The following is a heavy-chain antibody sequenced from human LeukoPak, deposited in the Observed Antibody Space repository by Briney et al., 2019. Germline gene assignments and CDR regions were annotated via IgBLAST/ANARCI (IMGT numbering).Heavy chain of an antibody. Sequence: GGSLRLSCAASGFTFSSYSMNWVRQAPGKGLEWVSYITSSSSTIYYADSVKGRFTISRDNAKNSLYLLMNSLRAEDTAVYYCARDQHYFDYWGQGTLVTVSS. CDR1: GFTFSSYS. J-gene: IGHJ4*02. CDR2: ITSSSSTI. CDR3: ARDQHYFDY. V-gene: IGHV3-48*01.